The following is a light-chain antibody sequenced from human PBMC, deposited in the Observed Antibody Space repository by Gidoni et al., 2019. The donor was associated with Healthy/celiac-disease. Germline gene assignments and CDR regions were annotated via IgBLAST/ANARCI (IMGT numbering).Light chain of an antibody. V-gene: IGLV3-1*01. Sequence: SSELTPPPSVSVSPGQTASITCPGDKSGDKYACWYQHKPGQSPVLVIYQDSKRPSGIPERFSGSNSGNTATLTISGTQAMDEADYYCQAWDSSTAVFGGGTKLTVL. CDR3: QAWDSSTAV. CDR2: QDS. J-gene: IGLJ2*01. CDR1: KSGDKY.